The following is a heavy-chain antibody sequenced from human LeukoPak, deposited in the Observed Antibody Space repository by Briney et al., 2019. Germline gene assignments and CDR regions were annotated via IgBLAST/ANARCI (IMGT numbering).Heavy chain of an antibody. Sequence: GGSLRLSCAASGLTFSNACMSWVRQAPGKGLEWVGRIKSKTEGETTDYATPVNGRFTISRDDSKDTLYLQMDSLKTEDTAVYYCTTYSSGPWHWGQGTLVTVSS. D-gene: IGHD6-19*01. J-gene: IGHJ4*02. CDR1: GLTFSNAC. CDR2: IKSKTEGETT. V-gene: IGHV3-15*01. CDR3: TTYSSGPWH.